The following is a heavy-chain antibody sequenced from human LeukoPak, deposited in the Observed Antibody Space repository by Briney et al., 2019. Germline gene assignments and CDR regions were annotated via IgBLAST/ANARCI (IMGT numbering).Heavy chain of an antibody. V-gene: IGHV3-7*01. CDR3: AKERDLLRITHYFDY. J-gene: IGHJ4*02. D-gene: IGHD1-26*01. CDR1: GVSFRSCW. Sequence: GGALLLPCGAAGVSFRSCWLSWVGQAPGKGLEWVANIKQDGSEKYYVDSVKGRFTISRDNSKNTVYLQMSSLRAEDTAVYYCAKERDLLRITHYFDYWGQGTLVTVYS. CDR2: IKQDGSEK.